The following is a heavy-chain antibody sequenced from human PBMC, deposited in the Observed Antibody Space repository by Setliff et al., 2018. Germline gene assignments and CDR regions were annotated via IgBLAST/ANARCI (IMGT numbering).Heavy chain of an antibody. CDR1: GGSFSGYY. Sequence: SETLSLTCAVYGGSFSGYYWSWIRQPPGKGLEWIGEINHSGSTNYNPSLKSRVTISVDTSKNQFSLKLSSVTAADMAVYYCARFRRGVALGWFDPWGQGTLVTVSS. V-gene: IGHV4-34*01. D-gene: IGHD3-10*01. CDR3: ARFRRGVALGWFDP. J-gene: IGHJ5*02. CDR2: INHSGST.